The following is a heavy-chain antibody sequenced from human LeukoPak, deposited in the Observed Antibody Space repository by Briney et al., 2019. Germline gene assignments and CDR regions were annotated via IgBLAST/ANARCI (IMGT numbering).Heavy chain of an antibody. J-gene: IGHJ4*02. D-gene: IGHD3-16*01. CDR3: ARDLSLGAPGGFDY. Sequence: GGSLRLSCAASGFTFRSYSMTWVRQAPGKGLEWVSTISSSSTYIYYADSVKGRFTISRDNAENSVYLQMDSLRGDDTAVYYCARDLSLGAPGGFDYWGQGTLVTVSS. V-gene: IGHV3-21*01. CDR2: ISSSSTYI. CDR1: GFTFRSYS.